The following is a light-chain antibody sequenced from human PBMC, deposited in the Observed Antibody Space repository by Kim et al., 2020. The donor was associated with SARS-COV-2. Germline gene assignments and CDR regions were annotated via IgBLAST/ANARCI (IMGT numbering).Light chain of an antibody. CDR2: LNSDGSH. V-gene: IGLV4-69*01. J-gene: IGLJ3*02. Sequence: SVKLTCTRSSGHSSYAISWHQQQPEKGPRYLMKLNSDGSHSKGDGIPDRFSGSSSGAERYLTISSLQSEDEADYYCQTWGTGIRVFGGGTQLTVL. CDR3: QTWGTGIRV. CDR1: SGHSSYA.